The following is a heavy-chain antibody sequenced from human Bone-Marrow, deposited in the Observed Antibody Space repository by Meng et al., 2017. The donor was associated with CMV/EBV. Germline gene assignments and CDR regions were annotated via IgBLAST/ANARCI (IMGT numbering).Heavy chain of an antibody. V-gene: IGHV3-21*01. J-gene: IGHJ6*02. CDR3: ARDTSGYCSSTSCYKSYGMDV. Sequence: GGSLRLSCAASGFTFSSYEMNWVRQAPGKGLEWVSSISSSSSYIYYADSVKGRFTISRDNAKNSLYLQMNSLRAEDTAVYYCARDTSGYCSSTSCYKSYGMDVWGQGTTVTVSS. CDR2: ISSSSSYI. CDR1: GFTFSSYE. D-gene: IGHD2-2*02.